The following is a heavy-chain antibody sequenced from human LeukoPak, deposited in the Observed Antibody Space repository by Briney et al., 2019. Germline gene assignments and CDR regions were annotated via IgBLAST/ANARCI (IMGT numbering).Heavy chain of an antibody. V-gene: IGHV3-53*05. CDR1: GFTVSSNY. J-gene: IGHJ3*02. CDR2: IYSGGST. D-gene: IGHD3-22*01. CDR3: AKDNGATMIVVYAFDI. Sequence: GGSLRLSCAASGFTVSSNYMSWVRQAPGKGLEWVSVIYSGGSTYYADSVKGRFTISRDNAKNSLYLQMNSLRAEDTALYYCAKDNGATMIVVYAFDIWGQGTMVTVSS.